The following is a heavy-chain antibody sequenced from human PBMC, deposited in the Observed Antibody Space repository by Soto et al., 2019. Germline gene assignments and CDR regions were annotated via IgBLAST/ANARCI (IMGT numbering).Heavy chain of an antibody. CDR1: GFTFDDYA. Sequence: GGSLRLSCAASGFTFDDYAMHWVRQTPGKGLEWVSGISWNSGSIGHADSVKGRFTISRDNAKNSLYLQMNSLRAEDTALYYCAKDLAYSSSGNFDYWGQGTLVTVSS. CDR3: AKDLAYSSSGNFDY. D-gene: IGHD6-13*01. J-gene: IGHJ4*02. CDR2: ISWNSGSI. V-gene: IGHV3-9*01.